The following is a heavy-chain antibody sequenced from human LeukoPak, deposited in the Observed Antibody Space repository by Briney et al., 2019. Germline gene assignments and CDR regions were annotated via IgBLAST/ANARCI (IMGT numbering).Heavy chain of an antibody. CDR3: VKSSSTVGATYFDY. Sequence: PGGSLRLSCSASGFTFSSYAMHWVRQAPGKGLEYVSSITANGDNTYHAESVKGRFTIFRDNSKNTLFFHVSSLRAEDTAVYYCVKSSSTVGATYFDYWGQGSLVTVSS. CDR1: GFTFSSYA. J-gene: IGHJ4*02. D-gene: IGHD1-26*01. V-gene: IGHV3-64D*06. CDR2: ITANGDNT.